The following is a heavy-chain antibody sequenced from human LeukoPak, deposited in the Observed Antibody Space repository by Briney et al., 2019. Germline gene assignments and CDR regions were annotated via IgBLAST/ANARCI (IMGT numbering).Heavy chain of an antibody. J-gene: IGHJ4*02. D-gene: IGHD3-22*01. Sequence: PGGSLRLSCAASGFTFSSHGMTWVRQAPGKGLEWVSTIRGDGGATFYADSVKGRFTISRDNSVNTPFLQMNSLRAEDTAVYYCAKFDSSGYCLGYWGQGTLVIASS. CDR2: IRGDGGAT. V-gene: IGHV3-23*01. CDR3: AKFDSSGYCLGY. CDR1: GFTFSSHG.